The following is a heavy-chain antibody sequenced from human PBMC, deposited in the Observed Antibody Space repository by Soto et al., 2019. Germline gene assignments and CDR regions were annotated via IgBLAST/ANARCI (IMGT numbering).Heavy chain of an antibody. CDR2: LSPDDSDT. CDR1: EYSFANQW. Sequence: GESLKISCKGSEYSFANQWIGWVRQMPGKGLEWMGILSPDDSDTLYSPSFQGQVTISVDKSISTVYLQWSSLKASDTAIYYCTKRLRDVSIPGSWFDPWGQGTLVTVSS. D-gene: IGHD3-10*01. V-gene: IGHV5-51*01. J-gene: IGHJ5*02. CDR3: TKRLRDVSIPGSWFDP.